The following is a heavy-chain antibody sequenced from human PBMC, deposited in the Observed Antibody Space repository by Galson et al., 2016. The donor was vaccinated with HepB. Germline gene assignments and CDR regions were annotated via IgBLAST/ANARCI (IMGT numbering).Heavy chain of an antibody. CDR1: GGSISSYY. CDR2: THYSGVT. J-gene: IGHJ6*02. Sequence: SETLSLTCTVSGGSISSYYWNWIRQPPEKELEWIGNTHYSGVTEYNPSLKSRATMSVDASRNQVSLKMTSVTAADTAVYYCVGEVGVFGEIVWGQGTTVTVSS. CDR3: VGEVGVFGEIV. D-gene: IGHD3-10*01. V-gene: IGHV4-59*01.